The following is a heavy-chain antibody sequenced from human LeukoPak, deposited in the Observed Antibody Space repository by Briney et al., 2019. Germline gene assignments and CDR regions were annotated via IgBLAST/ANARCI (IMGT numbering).Heavy chain of an antibody. CDR1: GGSISTYY. CDR3: ARVGPWYYFDY. Sequence: SSETLSLTCTLSGGSISTYYWSWIRQPPGKGLEWIGYIYHSGSTNYNPSLKSRVTMSVDTSKNQFSLKLSSVTAADTAVYYCARVGPWYYFDYWGQGTLVTVSS. CDR2: IYHSGST. J-gene: IGHJ4*02. D-gene: IGHD2-15*01. V-gene: IGHV4-59*12.